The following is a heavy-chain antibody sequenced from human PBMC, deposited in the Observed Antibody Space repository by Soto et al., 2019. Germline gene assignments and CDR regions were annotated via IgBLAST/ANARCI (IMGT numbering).Heavy chain of an antibody. J-gene: IGHJ6*02. D-gene: IGHD3-10*02. Sequence: SLRLSCAASGFTFSSYGMHWVRQAPGKGLEWVAVIWYDGSNKYYADSVKGRFTISRDNSKNTLYLQMNSLRAEDTAVYYCARDRNQPPRVRGVIELYYYYGMDVWGQGTTVTVSS. CDR3: ARDRNQPPRVRGVIELYYYYGMDV. CDR1: GFTFSSYG. CDR2: IWYDGSNK. V-gene: IGHV3-33*01.